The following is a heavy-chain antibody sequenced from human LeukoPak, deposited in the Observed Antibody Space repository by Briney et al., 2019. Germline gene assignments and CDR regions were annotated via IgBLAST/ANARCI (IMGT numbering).Heavy chain of an antibody. J-gene: IGHJ4*02. CDR1: GFTFSSYA. Sequence: QPGGSLRLSCAASGFTFSSYAMSWVRQAPGKGLEWVSTISSSGYSTYYADSVKGRFTISRDNFKNTLYLQMNRLRADDTAVYYCAKTPGSIFGVVTSAFDYWAREPWSPSPQ. D-gene: IGHD3-3*02. CDR3: AKTPGSIFGVVTSAFDY. V-gene: IGHV3-23*01. CDR2: ISSSGYST.